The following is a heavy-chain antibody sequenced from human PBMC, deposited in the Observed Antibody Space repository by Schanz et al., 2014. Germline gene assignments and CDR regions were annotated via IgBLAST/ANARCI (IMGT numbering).Heavy chain of an antibody. CDR1: GGSVSSGGDY. V-gene: IGHV4-31*03. CDR2: ISYSGST. J-gene: IGHJ3*02. CDR3: ARDRGHGDLPGDI. Sequence: QVQLQESGPGLVKPSQTLSLTCTVSGGSVSSGGDYWNWIRQHPGKGLEWIGFISYSGSTYYNPSLKSRVTISGDTSKNQFSLNLSSATAADTAVYYCARDRGHGDLPGDIWGQGTMATVSS. D-gene: IGHD4-17*01.